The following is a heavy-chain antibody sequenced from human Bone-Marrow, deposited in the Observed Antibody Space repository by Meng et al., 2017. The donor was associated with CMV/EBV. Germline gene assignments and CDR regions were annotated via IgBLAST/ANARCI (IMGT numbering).Heavy chain of an antibody. V-gene: IGHV4-34*01. J-gene: IGHJ4*02. D-gene: IGHD6-13*01. CDR2: INHSGST. CDR3: ARVPNSSSWGYFDY. Sequence: SETLSLTCAVYGGSFSGYYWSWIRQPPGKGLEWIGKINHSGSTNYNPSLKSRVTISVDTSKTQFSLKLSSVTAADTAVYYCARVPNSSSWGYFDYWGQGTLVTVSS. CDR1: GGSFSGYY.